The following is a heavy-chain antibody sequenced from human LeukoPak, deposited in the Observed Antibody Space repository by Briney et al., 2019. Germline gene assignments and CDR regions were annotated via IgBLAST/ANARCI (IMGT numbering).Heavy chain of an antibody. CDR1: GYTFTSYD. CDR2: MNPNSGNT. D-gene: IGHD6-19*01. J-gene: IGHJ4*02. CDR3: ARGPQWLAMYYFDY. Sequence: ASVKVSCKASGYTFTSYDINWVRQATGQGLEWMGWMNPNSGNTGYAQKFQGRVTMTRNTSISTAYMELSSLRSEDTAVYYCARGPQWLAMYYFDYWGQGTLVTVSS. V-gene: IGHV1-8*01.